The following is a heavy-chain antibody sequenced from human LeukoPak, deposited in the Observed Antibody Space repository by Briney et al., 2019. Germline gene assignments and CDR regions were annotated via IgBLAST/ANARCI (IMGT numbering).Heavy chain of an antibody. CDR3: ARLKATVSIHAYFDF. Sequence: SETLSLTCTVSGGSFSSYYWTWIRQPPGKGLEWIGYIDHSGSTNYNPSLKSRVTISSDTSKSQFSLDLSSVTAADTAVYYCARLKATVSIHAYFDFWGQGTLVTVSS. D-gene: IGHD4-17*01. V-gene: IGHV4-59*01. CDR2: IDHSGST. J-gene: IGHJ4*02. CDR1: GGSFSSYY.